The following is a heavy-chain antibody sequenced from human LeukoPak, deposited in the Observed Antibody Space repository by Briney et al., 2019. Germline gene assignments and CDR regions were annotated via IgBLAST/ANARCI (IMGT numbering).Heavy chain of an antibody. Sequence: SETLSLTCTVSGGSISSSSYYWGWIRQPPGKGLEWIGSIYYSGSTYYDPSLKSRVTISVDTSKNQFSLKLSSVTAADTAVYYCARHGAVAGFYYYYYMDVWGKGTTVTVSS. CDR3: ARHGAVAGFYYYYYMDV. CDR1: GGSISSSSYY. J-gene: IGHJ6*03. V-gene: IGHV4-39*01. CDR2: IYYSGST. D-gene: IGHD6-19*01.